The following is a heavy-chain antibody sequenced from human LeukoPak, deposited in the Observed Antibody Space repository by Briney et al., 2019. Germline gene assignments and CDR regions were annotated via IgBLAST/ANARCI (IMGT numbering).Heavy chain of an antibody. CDR2: ISGSGGTT. CDR3: AKAAAPWIQLRQFDC. D-gene: IGHD5-18*01. V-gene: IGHV3-23*01. CDR1: GFTFSNYA. J-gene: IGHJ4*02. Sequence: PGGSLRLSCAASGFTFSNYAMSWVRQAPGEGLEGVSVISGSGGTTYYADSVKGRFTISRDNSKNTLYLQMNSLRAEDTAVYYCAKAAAPWIQLRQFDCWGQGTLVTVSS.